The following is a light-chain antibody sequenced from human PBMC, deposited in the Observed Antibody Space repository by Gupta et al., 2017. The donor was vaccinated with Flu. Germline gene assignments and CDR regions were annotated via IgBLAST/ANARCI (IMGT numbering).Light chain of an antibody. J-gene: IGLJ3*02. Sequence: SITISCTGTSSDVGGYNYGSWYQQHPGNAPILMIYEVSNRPSGVSNRFSGSESGNTASLTISGLQADDEAYYYAGSDTGSSTLVFGGGTKLTVL. CDR2: EVS. CDR3: GSDTGSSTLV. CDR1: SSDVGGYNY. V-gene: IGLV2-14*01.